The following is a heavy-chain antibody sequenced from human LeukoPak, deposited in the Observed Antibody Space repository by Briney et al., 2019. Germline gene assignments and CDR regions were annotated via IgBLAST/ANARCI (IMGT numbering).Heavy chain of an antibody. Sequence: SETLSLTCTVSGGSISSSTYHWGWIRQPPGKGLEWIGSIYYSGSTYYNPSLKSRVTISVDTSKNQFSLKLSSVTAADTAVYYCARQEAGTDYWGQGTLVTVPS. J-gene: IGHJ4*02. CDR2: IYYSGST. CDR3: ARQEAGTDY. D-gene: IGHD6-19*01. V-gene: IGHV4-39*01. CDR1: GGSISSSTYH.